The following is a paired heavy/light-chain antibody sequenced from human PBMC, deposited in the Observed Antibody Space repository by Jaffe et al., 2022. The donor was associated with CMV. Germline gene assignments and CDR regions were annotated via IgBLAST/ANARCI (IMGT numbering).Heavy chain of an antibody. J-gene: IGHJ5*02. Sequence: QVQLVQSGAEVKKPGASVKVSCKASGYTFTSYYLHWVRQAPGQGLEWMGIINPSGGSTSYAQKFQGRVTITRDTSTSTVYMELRSLRSEDTAVYYCARVGGVAVAGTGWFDPWGQGTLLTVSS. CDR1: GYTFTSYY. CDR2: INPSGGST. V-gene: IGHV1-46*01. D-gene: IGHD6-19*01. CDR3: ARVGGVAVAGTGWFDP.
Light chain of an antibody. J-gene: IGLJ2*01. V-gene: IGLV1-44*01. CDR2: TNN. CDR3: AAWDDSLNGVV. CDR1: NSNIGSNT. Sequence: QSVLTQPPSASGTPGQRVTISCSGRNSNIGSNTVNWYQQLPGTAPKLLIYTNNHRPSGVPDRFSGSKSGTSASLAISGLQSEDEADYYCAAWDDSLNGVVFGGGTKLTVL.